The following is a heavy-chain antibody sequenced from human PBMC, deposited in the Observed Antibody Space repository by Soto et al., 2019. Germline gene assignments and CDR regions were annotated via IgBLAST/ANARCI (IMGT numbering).Heavy chain of an antibody. CDR1: GYTFTSYG. Sequence: QVQLLQSGAEVKKPGASVKVSCKASGYTFTSYGISWVRQAPGQGLEWMGWISTFNSHTDYAQKVQGRVAMTTASXXGTAYMELWSLSPDDPAGYYWARGPLDYPIPDFDYWGQGTLVTVSP. CDR2: ISTFNSHT. V-gene: IGHV1-18*01. D-gene: IGHD3-10*01. CDR3: ARGPLDYPIPDFDY. J-gene: IGHJ4*02.